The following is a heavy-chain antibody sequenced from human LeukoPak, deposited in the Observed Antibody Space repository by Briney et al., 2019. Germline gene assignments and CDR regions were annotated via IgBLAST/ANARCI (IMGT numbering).Heavy chain of an antibody. CDR1: GVTCSGSA. CDR2: IRSKANSYAT. V-gene: IGHV3-73*01. J-gene: IGHJ4*02. CDR3: TRPSGDGSGPPFDY. Sequence: GGSLKLSCAASGVTCSGSAMQWVRQASGKRLKWVGRIRSKANSYATTYAASVKGRFTISRDDSKKTAYLQMNSLNTEDTAVYYCTRPSGDGSGPPFDYWGQGTLVTVSS. D-gene: IGHD3-10*01.